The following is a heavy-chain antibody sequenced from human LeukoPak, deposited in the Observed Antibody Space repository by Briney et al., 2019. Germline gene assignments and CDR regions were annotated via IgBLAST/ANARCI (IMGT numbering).Heavy chain of an antibody. CDR1: GFTFSSYS. CDR3: ARDPGAYGSGSNDY. D-gene: IGHD3-10*01. J-gene: IGHJ4*02. CDR2: ISSSSSYI. Sequence: PGGSLRLSCAASGFTFSSYSMNWVRQAPGMGLEWVSSISSSSSYIYYADSVKGRFTISRDNAKNSLYLQMNSLRAEDTAVYYCARDPGAYGSGSNDYWGQGTLVTVSS. V-gene: IGHV3-21*01.